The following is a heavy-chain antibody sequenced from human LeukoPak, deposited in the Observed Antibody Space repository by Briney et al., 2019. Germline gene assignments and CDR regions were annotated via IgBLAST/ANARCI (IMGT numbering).Heavy chain of an antibody. J-gene: IGHJ6*02. Sequence: GGSLRLSCVASGFTFSSYWMHWVRQDPRKGLVWVSRISGDGRNINYADSVRGRFTISRDSAKNTLYLQMNTLRVEDTAVYYCTRDLMDYDVSTGLHHYYMDVWGQGTTVTVSS. CDR2: ISGDGRNI. D-gene: IGHD3-9*01. CDR3: TRDLMDYDVSTGLHHYYMDV. V-gene: IGHV3-74*01. CDR1: GFTFSSYW.